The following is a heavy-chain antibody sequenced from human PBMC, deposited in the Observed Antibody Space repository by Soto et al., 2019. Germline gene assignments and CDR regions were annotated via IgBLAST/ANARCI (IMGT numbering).Heavy chain of an antibody. Sequence: QVQLVESGGGLVKPGGSLRLSRAASGFTFSDYYMSWIRQAPGKGLEWVSYISSSGSTIYYADSVKGRFTISRDNAKNSLYLQMNSLRAEDTAVYYCARVNYLAAAALTRPYYYYGMDVWGQGTTVTVSS. D-gene: IGHD6-13*01. CDR2: ISSSGSTI. V-gene: IGHV3-11*01. CDR1: GFTFSDYY. J-gene: IGHJ6*02. CDR3: ARVNYLAAAALTRPYYYYGMDV.